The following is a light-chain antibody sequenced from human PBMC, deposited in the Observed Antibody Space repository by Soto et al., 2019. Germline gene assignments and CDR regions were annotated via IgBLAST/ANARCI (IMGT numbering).Light chain of an antibody. CDR3: GTWDSSLSAEV. CDR2: ENN. V-gene: IGLV1-51*02. CDR1: SSNIGNNY. Sequence: QSVLTQPPSVSAAPGQKVTISCSGSSSNIGNNYVSWYQQLPGTAPKLLIYENNKRPSGIPDRFSGSKSGTSATLGITGLQTGDEADYYCGTWDSSLSAEVFGGGTKVPS. J-gene: IGLJ2*01.